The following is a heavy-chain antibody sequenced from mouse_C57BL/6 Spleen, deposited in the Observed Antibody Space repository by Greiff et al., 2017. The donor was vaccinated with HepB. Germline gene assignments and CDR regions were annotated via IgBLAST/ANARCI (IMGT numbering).Heavy chain of an antibody. V-gene: IGHV1-55*01. CDR2: IYPGSGST. D-gene: IGHD1-1*01. J-gene: IGHJ3*01. CDR3: AREWDYYGSFAY. Sequence: QVQLQQPGAELVKPGASVKMSCKASGYTFTSYWITWVKLRPGQGLEWIGDIYPGSGSTNYNEKFKSKATLTVDTSSSTAYMQLSSLTSEDSAVYYCAREWDYYGSFAYWGQGTLVTVSA. CDR1: GYTFTSYW.